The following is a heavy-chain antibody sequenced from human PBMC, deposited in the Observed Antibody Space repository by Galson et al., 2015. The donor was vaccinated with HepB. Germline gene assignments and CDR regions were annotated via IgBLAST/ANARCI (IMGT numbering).Heavy chain of an antibody. CDR1: GFTFSSYG. J-gene: IGHJ5*02. D-gene: IGHD1-26*01. Sequence: SLRLSCAASGFTFSSYGMHWVRQAPGKGLEWVAVIWYDGNNTYYADSVEGRFTISRDNSKDMLFLQMNSLRAEDTAVYYCARDSRWELPPGYWFDPWGQGTLVTVSS. CDR2: IWYDGNNT. V-gene: IGHV3-33*01. CDR3: ARDSRWELPPGYWFDP.